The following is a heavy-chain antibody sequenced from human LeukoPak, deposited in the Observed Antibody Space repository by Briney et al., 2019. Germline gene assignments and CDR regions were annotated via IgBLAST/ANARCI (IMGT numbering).Heavy chain of an antibody. CDR1: GFTFSSYG. V-gene: IGHV3-30*02. J-gene: IGHJ4*02. D-gene: IGHD5-18*01. Sequence: GGPLRLSCAASGFTFSSYGMHWVRQAPGKGLEWVAFIRYDGSNKYYADSVKGRFTISRDNSKNTLYLQMNSLRAEDTAVYYCAKAYRGYSYGLFDYWGQGTLATVSS. CDR3: AKAYRGYSYGLFDY. CDR2: IRYDGSNK.